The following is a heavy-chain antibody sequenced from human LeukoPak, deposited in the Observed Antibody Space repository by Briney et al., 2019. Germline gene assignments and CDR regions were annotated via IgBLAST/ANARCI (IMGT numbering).Heavy chain of an antibody. CDR3: ARSNYGGKRWFDP. Sequence: PGGSLRLSCAASGFTVSSNYMSWVRQAPGKGLEWVSVIYSGGSTYYADSVKGRFTISRDNAKNSLYLQMNSLRPEDTAVYYCARSNYGGKRWFDPWGQGTLVIVSS. D-gene: IGHD4-23*01. V-gene: IGHV3-53*01. J-gene: IGHJ5*02. CDR2: IYSGGST. CDR1: GFTVSSNY.